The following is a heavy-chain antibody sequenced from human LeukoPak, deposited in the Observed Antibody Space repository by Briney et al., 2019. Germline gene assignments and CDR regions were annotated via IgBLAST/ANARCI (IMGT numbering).Heavy chain of an antibody. Sequence: SETLSLTCTVSGGSISSSDYYWGWIRQPPGQGLEWIGSIYYSGSTYDKSTLRSRVTISVDTSTNQFSLKLSSVTAADTAVYFCARHRLEGDTFDIWGQGTKVTVSS. CDR1: GGSISSSDYY. V-gene: IGHV4-39*01. D-gene: IGHD3-3*01. CDR3: ARHRLEGDTFDI. J-gene: IGHJ3*02. CDR2: IYYSGST.